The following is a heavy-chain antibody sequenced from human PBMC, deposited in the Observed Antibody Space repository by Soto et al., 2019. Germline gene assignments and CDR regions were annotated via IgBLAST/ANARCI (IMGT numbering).Heavy chain of an antibody. Sequence: SETLSLTCTVSGGSFSSGSYYWSWILQPPGKGLEWIGYIYYSGSTNYNPSLKSRVTISVDTSKNQFSLKLSSVTAADTAVYYCARGTTYYYDSSGVAIDYWGQGTLVTVSS. CDR2: IYYSGST. V-gene: IGHV4-61*01. CDR3: ARGTTYYYDSSGVAIDY. CDR1: GGSFSSGSYY. J-gene: IGHJ4*02. D-gene: IGHD3-22*01.